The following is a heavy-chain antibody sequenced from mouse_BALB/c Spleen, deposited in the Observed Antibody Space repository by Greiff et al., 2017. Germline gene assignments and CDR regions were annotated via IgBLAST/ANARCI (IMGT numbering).Heavy chain of an antibody. D-gene: IGHD2-1*01. J-gene: IGHJ4*01. Sequence: EVQGVESGGGLVKPGGSLKLSCAASGFAFSSYDMSWVRQTPEKRLEWVAYISSGGGSTYYPDTVKGRFTISRDNAKNTLYLQMSSLKSEDTAMYYCARHGYYGNYDAMDYWGQGTSVTVSS. CDR1: GFAFSSYD. V-gene: IGHV5-12-1*01. CDR2: ISSGGGST. CDR3: ARHGYYGNYDAMDY.